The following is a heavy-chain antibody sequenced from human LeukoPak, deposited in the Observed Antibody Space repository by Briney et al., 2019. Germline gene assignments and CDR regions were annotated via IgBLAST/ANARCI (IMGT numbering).Heavy chain of an antibody. Sequence: SETLSLTCTVSGGSISSSSYYWGWIRQPPGKGLEWIGSIYYSGSTYYNPSLKSRVTISVDTSKNQFSLKLSSVTAADTAVYYCTRGRRATHDYWGQGTLVTVSS. CDR2: IYYSGST. CDR3: TRGRRATHDY. V-gene: IGHV4-39*07. J-gene: IGHJ4*02. D-gene: IGHD1-26*01. CDR1: GGSISSSSYY.